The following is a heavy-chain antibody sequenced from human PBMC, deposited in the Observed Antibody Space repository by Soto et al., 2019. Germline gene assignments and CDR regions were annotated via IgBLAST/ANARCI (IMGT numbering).Heavy chain of an antibody. V-gene: IGHV3-53*01. CDR1: GFNVNSDY. D-gene: IGHD6-19*01. CDR2: IYSGETT. CDR3: AKATTNGGWFNPFDS. Sequence: GGSLRLSCAASGFNVNSDYMNWVRQTPGKGLEWVASIYSGETTYYADSVRGRFTISSDKSKNTLYFQLSSLRIEDTAVYYCAKATTNGGWFNPFDSWGQGALVTVSS. J-gene: IGHJ4*02.